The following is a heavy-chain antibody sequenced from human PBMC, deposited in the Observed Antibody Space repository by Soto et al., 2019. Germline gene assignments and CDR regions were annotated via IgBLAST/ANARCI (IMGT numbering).Heavy chain of an antibody. V-gene: IGHV3-23*01. D-gene: IGHD5-12*01. CDR3: AKVSATKHYYYYGMDV. CDR1: GFTFSSYA. J-gene: IGHJ6*02. Sequence: GGSLRLSCAASGFTFSSYAMSWVRQAPGKGLEWVSAISGSGGSTYYADSVKGRFTISRDNSKNTLYLQMNSLTAEDTAVYYCAKVSATKHYYYYGMDVWGQGTTVIVSS. CDR2: ISGSGGST.